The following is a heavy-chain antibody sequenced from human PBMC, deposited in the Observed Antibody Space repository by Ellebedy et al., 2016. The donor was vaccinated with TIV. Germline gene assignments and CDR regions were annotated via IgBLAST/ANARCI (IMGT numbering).Heavy chain of an antibody. D-gene: IGHD2-2*01. V-gene: IGHV3-30*03. CDR3: ARRQYDTDGYANYYGLDV. J-gene: IGHJ6*02. Sequence: GGSPRLSCETSGFTSNGLAIYWVRQAPGKGLEWVALFAHNGLRVDYGDSVEGRFTSSRDSSKNTVFLQMNNLRVEDTAVYYCARRQYDTDGYANYYGLDVWGQGTTVNVSS. CDR1: GFTSNGLA. CDR2: FAHNGLRV.